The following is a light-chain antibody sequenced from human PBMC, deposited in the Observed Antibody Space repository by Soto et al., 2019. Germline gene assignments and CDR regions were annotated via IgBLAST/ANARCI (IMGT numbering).Light chain of an antibody. CDR3: QQYETYPYT. CDR2: KAA. V-gene: IGKV1-5*03. CDR1: QSISSW. Sequence: DIQMTQSPSALSASVGDRVTITCRASQSISSWLAWYQQKPGKAPKLLIYKAASLESGVPSRFSGSGSGPEFTLTISSLQHDDLATYSCQQYETYPYTFGKGNTLDI. J-gene: IGKJ2*01.